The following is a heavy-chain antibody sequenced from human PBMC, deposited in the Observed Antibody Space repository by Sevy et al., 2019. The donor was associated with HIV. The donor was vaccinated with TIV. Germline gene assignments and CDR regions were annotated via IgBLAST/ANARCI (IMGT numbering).Heavy chain of an antibody. CDR3: ARDKSATAVDY. J-gene: IGHJ4*02. Sequence: GGSLRLSCAASGFTFNSYWMSWVRQAPGKGLEWVANIKQDGSEKYYVDSVKGRFTISRDNAKNTLYLQMNSLRAEDTAVYYCARDKSATAVDYWGQGTLVTVSS. CDR2: IKQDGSEK. CDR1: GFTFNSYW. V-gene: IGHV3-7*01. D-gene: IGHD6-25*01.